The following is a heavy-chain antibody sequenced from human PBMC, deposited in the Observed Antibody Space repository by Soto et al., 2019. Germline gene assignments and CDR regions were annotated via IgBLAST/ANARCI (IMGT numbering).Heavy chain of an antibody. CDR2: IIPIFGTA. Sequence: SVKVSCKASRGTFSSYAISWVRQAPGQGLEWMGGIIPIFGTANYAQKFQGRVTITADESTSTAYMELSSLRSEDTAVYYCARDFSGSSSHDAFDIWGQGTMVTVSS. J-gene: IGHJ3*02. CDR1: RGTFSSYA. CDR3: ARDFSGSSSHDAFDI. V-gene: IGHV1-69*13. D-gene: IGHD1-26*01.